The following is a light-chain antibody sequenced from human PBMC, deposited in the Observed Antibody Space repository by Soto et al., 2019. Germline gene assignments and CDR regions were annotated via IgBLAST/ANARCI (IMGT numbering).Light chain of an antibody. CDR3: QQRSDWPT. Sequence: EIVLTPSPATLSLSPVERASLSCRASQSVSSYLAWYQQRPGQAPRLLIYDTSNRAAGIPARFSGSGSGTDFTLTISRLEPEDFAVYYCQQRSDWPTFGGGTKV. CDR2: DTS. J-gene: IGKJ4*01. CDR1: QSVSSY. V-gene: IGKV3-11*01.